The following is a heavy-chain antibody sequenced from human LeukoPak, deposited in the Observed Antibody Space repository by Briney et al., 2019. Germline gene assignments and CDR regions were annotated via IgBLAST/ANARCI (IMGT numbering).Heavy chain of an antibody. CDR2: IYYSGST. V-gene: IGHV4-39*01. J-gene: IGHJ4*02. CDR1: GGSISSSSYY. CDR3: ARTYYDFWSGYYRVFDY. Sequence: PSETLSLTCTVSGGSISSSSYYWGWIRQPPGKGLEWIGSIYYSGSTYYNLSLKSRVTISVDTSKNQFSLKLSSVTAADTAVYYCARTYYDFWSGYYRVFDYWGQGTLVTVSS. D-gene: IGHD3-3*01.